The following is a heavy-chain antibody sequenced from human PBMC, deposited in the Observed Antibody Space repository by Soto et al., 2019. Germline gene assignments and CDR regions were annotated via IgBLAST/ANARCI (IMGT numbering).Heavy chain of an antibody. Sequence: ASVKVSCKVSGYTLTELSMHWVRQAPGKGLEWMGGFDPEDGETIYAQKFQGRVTMTEDTSTDTAYMELSSLRSEDTAVYYCATDRLPYVWGSYRTVFEPWGQGTLVTVSS. CDR3: ATDRLPYVWGSYRTVFEP. J-gene: IGHJ5*02. CDR1: GYTLTELS. CDR2: FDPEDGET. V-gene: IGHV1-24*01. D-gene: IGHD3-16*02.